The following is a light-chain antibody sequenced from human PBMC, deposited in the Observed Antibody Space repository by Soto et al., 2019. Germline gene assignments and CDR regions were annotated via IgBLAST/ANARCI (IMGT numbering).Light chain of an antibody. V-gene: IGKV1-27*01. CDR1: QGLGNF. J-gene: IGKJ4*01. CDR3: QKYNGSPLS. CDR2: SAS. Sequence: DMQMTQSPSSLSASVGDRVTITCRAGQGLGNFLAWYQQKPGKAPRLLVYSASTLQRGVPSRFSGSGSGTEFTLTINGLQPEDVATYYCQKYNGSPLSLGGGTRVDI.